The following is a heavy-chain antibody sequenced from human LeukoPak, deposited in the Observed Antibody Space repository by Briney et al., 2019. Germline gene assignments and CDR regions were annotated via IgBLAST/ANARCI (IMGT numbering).Heavy chain of an antibody. CDR2: IYTSGST. J-gene: IGHJ4*02. CDR3: ARSIRYYFDY. D-gene: IGHD3-9*01. CDR1: GGSISSYY. V-gene: IGHV4-4*07. Sequence: PSETLSLTCTVSGGSISSYYWSWIRQPAGKGLEWIGRIYTSGSTNYNPSLKSRVTISVDKSKNQFSLKLSSVTAADTAVYYYARSIRYYFDYWGQGTLVTVSS.